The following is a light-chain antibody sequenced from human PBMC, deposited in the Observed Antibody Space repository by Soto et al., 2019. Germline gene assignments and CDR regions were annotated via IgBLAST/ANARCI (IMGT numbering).Light chain of an antibody. CDR1: QSVSSN. CDR3: QLYNNWPQT. Sequence: EIVMTQSPATLSVSPEERATLSCRASQSVSSNLAWYQQKPGQAPRRLIYGASTRATGIPARFSGSGSGTEFTLTISSLQSEDFAVYYCQLYNNWPQTFGQGTKVEIK. V-gene: IGKV3-15*01. CDR2: GAS. J-gene: IGKJ1*01.